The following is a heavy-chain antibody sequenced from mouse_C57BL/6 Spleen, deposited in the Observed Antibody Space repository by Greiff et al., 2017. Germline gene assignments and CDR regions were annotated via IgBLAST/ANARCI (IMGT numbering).Heavy chain of an antibody. CDR1: GYTFTSYW. CDR2: IHPNSGST. J-gene: IGHJ4*01. Sequence: QVQLQQPGAELVKPGASVKLSCKASGYTFTSYWMHWVKQRPGQGLAWIGMIHPNSGSTNYNEKFKSKATLTVDKASSTAYMQLRSLPAEYSAVYYCARGLSLSMDYWGQGTSVTVSA. D-gene: IGHD3-1*01. V-gene: IGHV1-64*01. CDR3: ARGLSLSMDY.